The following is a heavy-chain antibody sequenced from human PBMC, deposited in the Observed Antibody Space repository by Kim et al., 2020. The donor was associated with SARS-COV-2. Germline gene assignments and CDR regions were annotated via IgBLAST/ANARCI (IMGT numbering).Heavy chain of an antibody. CDR2: ISSSGSTI. D-gene: IGHD3-10*01. J-gene: IGHJ6*02. Sequence: GGSLRLSCAASGFTFSSYEMNWVRQAPGKGLEWVSYISSSGSTIYYADSVKGRFTISRDNAKNSLYLQMNSLRAEDTAVYYCARDLELLWFGELPKSYYYYGMDVWGQGTTVTVSS. CDR1: GFTFSSYE. V-gene: IGHV3-48*03. CDR3: ARDLELLWFGELPKSYYYYGMDV.